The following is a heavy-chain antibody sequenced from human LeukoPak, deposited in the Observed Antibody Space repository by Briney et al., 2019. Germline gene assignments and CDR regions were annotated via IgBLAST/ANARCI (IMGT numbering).Heavy chain of an antibody. J-gene: IGHJ4*02. CDR1: GFTFSDYW. CDR3: ARNTGTTYNL. V-gene: IGHV3-74*01. CDR2: INGDGRTT. Sequence: GGSLRLSCAASGFTFSDYWMHWVRQAPGKGLVWVSRINGDGRTTTYADSVKGRFTISRDNAKSTLFLQMNSLRAEDTAVYYCARNTGTTYNLWGQGILVTVSS. D-gene: IGHD1-1*01.